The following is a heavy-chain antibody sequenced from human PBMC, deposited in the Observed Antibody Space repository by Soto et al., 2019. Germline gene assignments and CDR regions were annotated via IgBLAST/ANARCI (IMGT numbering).Heavy chain of an antibody. CDR3: ARDGFYWGSDY. D-gene: IGHD7-27*01. Sequence: GGSLRLSCAASGFTFSSYWMHWVRQAPGKGLVWVSHINSDGSSTSYADSVKGRFTISRDNAKNTLYLQMNSLRAEDTAVYYCARDGFYWGSDYWGQGTLVTVSS. J-gene: IGHJ4*02. CDR2: INSDGSST. V-gene: IGHV3-74*01. CDR1: GFTFSSYW.